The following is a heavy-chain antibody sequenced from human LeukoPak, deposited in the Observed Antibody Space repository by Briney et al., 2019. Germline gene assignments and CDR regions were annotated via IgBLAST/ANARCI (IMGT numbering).Heavy chain of an antibody. Sequence: GASVKVSCKASGYTFTSYDINWVRQATGQGLEWMGWMNPNSGNTGYAQKFQGRVTMTRNTSISTAYMELSSLRSEDTAVYYCARGGAYDFWSGYYTRQFHDYWGQGTLVTVSS. CDR3: ARGGAYDFWSGYYTRQFHDY. D-gene: IGHD3-3*01. CDR1: GYTFTSYD. V-gene: IGHV1-8*01. CDR2: MNPNSGNT. J-gene: IGHJ4*02.